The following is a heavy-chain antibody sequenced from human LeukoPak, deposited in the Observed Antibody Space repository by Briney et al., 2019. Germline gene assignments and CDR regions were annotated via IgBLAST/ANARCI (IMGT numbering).Heavy chain of an antibody. CDR1: GGSISSGGYY. D-gene: IGHD3-10*01. J-gene: IGHJ4*02. CDR3: ARGYHYGSGSYPRDY. Sequence: SQTLSLTCTVSGGSISSGGYYWSWIRQPPGKGLEWIGYIYHSGSTYYNPSLKSRVTISVDRSKNQFSLKLSSVTAADTAVYYCARGYHYGSGSYPRDYWGQGTLVTVSS. V-gene: IGHV4-30-2*01. CDR2: IYHSGST.